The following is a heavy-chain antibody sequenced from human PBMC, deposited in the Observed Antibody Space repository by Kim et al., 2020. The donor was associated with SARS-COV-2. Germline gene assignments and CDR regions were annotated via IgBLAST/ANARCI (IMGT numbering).Heavy chain of an antibody. V-gene: IGHV1-46*01. CDR3: ARELPYCSSTSCYTPGYYGMDV. Sequence: ASVKVSCKASGYTFTSYYMHWVRQAPGQGLEWMGIINPSGGSTSYAQKFQGRVTMTRDTSTSTVYMELSSLRSEDTAVYYCARELPYCSSTSCYTPGYYGMDVWGQGTTVTVSS. J-gene: IGHJ6*02. CDR2: INPSGGST. CDR1: GYTFTSYY. D-gene: IGHD2-2*02.